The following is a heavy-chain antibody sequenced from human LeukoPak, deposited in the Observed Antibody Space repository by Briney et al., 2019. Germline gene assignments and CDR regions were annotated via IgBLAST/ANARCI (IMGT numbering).Heavy chain of an antibody. CDR1: GFTVSSNY. Sequence: GSLRLSCAASGFTVSSNYMNWVRQAPGKGLEWIGSIHYSGSTYYSPSLKSRVTISVDTSKNQFSLRVSSVTAADTAVYYCARRSPGGDGYTPFDYWGQGTLVTVSS. CDR3: ARRSPGGDGYTPFDY. V-gene: IGHV4-39*01. D-gene: IGHD5-24*01. CDR2: IHYSGST. J-gene: IGHJ4*02.